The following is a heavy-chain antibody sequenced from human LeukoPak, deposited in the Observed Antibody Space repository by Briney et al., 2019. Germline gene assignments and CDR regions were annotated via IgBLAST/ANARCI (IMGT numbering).Heavy chain of an antibody. J-gene: IGHJ4*02. V-gene: IGHV3-23*01. CDR1: GFTFSSYA. D-gene: IGHD2-15*01. Sequence: GGSLRLSCAASGFTFSSYAMSWVRQAPGKGLEWVSAISGSGGSTYYADSVKGRFTISRDNSKNTLYLQMNSLRAEDTAVYYCAKDRAEVEVEYYFDYWGQGTLVTVSS. CDR3: AKDRAEVEVEYYFDY. CDR2: ISGSGGST.